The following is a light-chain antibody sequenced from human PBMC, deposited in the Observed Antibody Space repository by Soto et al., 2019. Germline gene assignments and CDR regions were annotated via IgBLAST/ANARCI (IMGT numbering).Light chain of an antibody. CDR3: QVWDGSSDVV. Sequence: SYELTQPPSVSVAPGQTATITCGGNKIGSKSVHWYQQRPGQAPVLVVYYDDDRPSGIAGRCSGSNSGNTATLTISRVEAADEADYYCQVWDGSSDVVFGTGTKLTVL. CDR2: YDD. CDR1: KIGSKS. J-gene: IGLJ1*01. V-gene: IGLV3-21*02.